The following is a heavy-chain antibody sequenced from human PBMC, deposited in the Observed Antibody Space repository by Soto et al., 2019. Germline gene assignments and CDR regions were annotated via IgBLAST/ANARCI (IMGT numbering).Heavy chain of an antibody. CDR1: GFTFSSYA. D-gene: IGHD6-19*01. CDR2: ISGSGGST. Sequence: GGSLRLSCAASGFTFSSYAMSWVRQAPGKGLEWVSAISGSGGSTYYADSVKGRFTISRDNSKNMLYLQMNSLRAEDTAVYYCAKSFSSGWYYYYMDVWGKGTTVTVSS. CDR3: AKSFSSGWYYYYMDV. V-gene: IGHV3-23*01. J-gene: IGHJ6*03.